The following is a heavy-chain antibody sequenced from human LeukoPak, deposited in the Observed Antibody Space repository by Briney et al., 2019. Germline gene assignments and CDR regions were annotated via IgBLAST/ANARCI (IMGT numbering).Heavy chain of an antibody. V-gene: IGHV1-69*13. CDR3: ARDGPNCGGDCYYHY. J-gene: IGHJ4*02. Sequence: ASVKVSCKASGGTFSSYAISWVRQAPGQGLEWMGGIIPIFGTANYAQKFQGRVTITADESTSTAYMELSGLRSEDTAVYYCARDGPNCGGDCYYHYWGQGTLVTVSS. CDR1: GGTFSSYA. CDR2: IIPIFGTA. D-gene: IGHD2-21*02.